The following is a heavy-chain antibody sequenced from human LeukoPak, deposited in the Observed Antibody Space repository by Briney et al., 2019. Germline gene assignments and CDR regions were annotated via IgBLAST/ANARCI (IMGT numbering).Heavy chain of an antibody. CDR2: ISSSSSYT. J-gene: IGHJ2*01. D-gene: IGHD2-15*01. CDR3: ARERLPDWYFDL. V-gene: IGHV3-11*06. CDR1: GFTFSDYY. Sequence: GRSLRLSCAASGFTFSDYYMSWIREAPGKGLEGVSYISSSSSYTNYADTVKGRFTISRDNAKNSLYLQTNSLRAEDTAVYYCARERLPDWYFDLWGRGTLVTVSS.